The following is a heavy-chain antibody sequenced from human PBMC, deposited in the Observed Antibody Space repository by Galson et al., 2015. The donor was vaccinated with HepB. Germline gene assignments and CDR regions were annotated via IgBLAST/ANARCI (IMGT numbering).Heavy chain of an antibody. CDR3: VTKDIDP. CDR1: GIIFSNAW. V-gene: IGHV3-15*05. CDR2: IKSKTAGGTT. Sequence: SLRPSGAASGIIFSNAWMSWVRQAPGKGLEWVGRIKSKTAGGTTDYAVPVKGRFTVSRDDSKSTVYLQMNDLKVEDTAVYFCVTKDIDPWGQGTLVTVSS. J-gene: IGHJ5*02.